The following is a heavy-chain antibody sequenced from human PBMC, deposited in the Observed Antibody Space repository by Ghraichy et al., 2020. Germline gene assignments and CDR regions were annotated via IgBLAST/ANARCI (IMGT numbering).Heavy chain of an antibody. J-gene: IGHJ4*02. CDR3: ARDWWPRVDTAMVFCFY. Sequence: ASVKVSCKASGDTFSSYGISGVRQAPGQGLEWMGWISAYNGNTNYAQKLQGRVTMTTDTSTSTAYMELRSLRSDDTAVYYCARDWWPRVDTAMVFCFYWGQGTLFTVSS. CDR1: GDTFSSYG. D-gene: IGHD5-18*01. CDR2: ISAYNGNT. V-gene: IGHV1-18*01.